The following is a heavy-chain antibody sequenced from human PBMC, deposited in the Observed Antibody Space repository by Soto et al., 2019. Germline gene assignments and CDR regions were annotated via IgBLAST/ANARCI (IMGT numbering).Heavy chain of an antibody. CDR3: ARHVTTVTILDY. V-gene: IGHV4-59*08. J-gene: IGHJ4*02. D-gene: IGHD4-17*01. CDR1: GGSISSYY. Sequence: SETLSLTCTVSGGSISSYYWSWIRQPPGKGLEWIGYIYYSGSTNYNPSLKSRVTISVDTSKNQFSLKLGSVTAADTAVYYCARHVTTVTILDYWGQGTLVTVSS. CDR2: IYYSGST.